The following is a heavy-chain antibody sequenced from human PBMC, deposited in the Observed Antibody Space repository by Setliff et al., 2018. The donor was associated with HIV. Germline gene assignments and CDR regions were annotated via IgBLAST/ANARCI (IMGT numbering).Heavy chain of an antibody. CDR3: ARDQGSSSWYRRAFDI. V-gene: IGHV3-7*01. J-gene: IGHJ3*02. D-gene: IGHD6-13*01. CDR2: K. Sequence: KYYVDSVKGRFTISRDTAKNSLYLQMNSLGAEDTTVYYCARDQGSSSWYRRAFDIWGQGTMVTVSS.